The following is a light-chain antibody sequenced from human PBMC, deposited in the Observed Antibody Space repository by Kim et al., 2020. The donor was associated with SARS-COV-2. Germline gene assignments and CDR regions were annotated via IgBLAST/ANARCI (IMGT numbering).Light chain of an antibody. CDR2: VGTGGIVG. CDR3: GADHGSGSNFVVV. V-gene: IGLV9-49*01. CDR1: SGYSNYK. J-gene: IGLJ2*01. Sequence: CTLSSGYSNYKVDWYQQRPGKGPRFVMRVGTGGIVGSKGDGIPDRFSVLGSGLNRYLTIKNIQEEDESDYHCGADHGSGSNFVVVFGGGAQLTVL.